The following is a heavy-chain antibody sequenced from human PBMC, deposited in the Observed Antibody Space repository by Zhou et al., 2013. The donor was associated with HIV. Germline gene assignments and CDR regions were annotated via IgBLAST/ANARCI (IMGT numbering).Heavy chain of an antibody. Sequence: QVQLVQSGAEVKKPGASVKVSCKASGYTFTSYDINWVRQATGQGLEWMGWMNPNSGNTGYAQKFQGRVTITRNTSISTAYMELSSLRSEDTAVYYCARLYYDFWSGSYYMDVWGKGTTVTVSS. D-gene: IGHD3-3*01. CDR2: MNPNSGNT. V-gene: IGHV1-8*03. CDR3: ARLYYDFWSGSYYMDV. CDR1: GYTFTSYD. J-gene: IGHJ6*03.